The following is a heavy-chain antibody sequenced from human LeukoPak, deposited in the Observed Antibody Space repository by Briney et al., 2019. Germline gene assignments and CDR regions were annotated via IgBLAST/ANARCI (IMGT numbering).Heavy chain of an antibody. CDR3: ANSPSVSTRSFDD. D-gene: IGHD5/OR15-5a*01. J-gene: IGHJ4*02. V-gene: IGHV3-23*01. CDR1: GFSFGRYV. CDR2: ISGSGDYP. Sequence: PGGSLRLSCAASGFSFGRYVMSWVRQAPGKGLEWVSAISGSGDYPYYADSVKGRFTISRDNSKNTLYLQMNSPRAEDAAVYYCANSPSVSTRSFDDWGQGTLVTVSS.